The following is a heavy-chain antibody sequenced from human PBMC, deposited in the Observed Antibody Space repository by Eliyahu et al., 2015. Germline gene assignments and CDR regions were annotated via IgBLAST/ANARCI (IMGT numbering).Heavy chain of an antibody. CDR1: GFXLGGHW. J-gene: IGHJ2*01. CDR3: AREILGGPHSYFDP. CDR2: VNQDGSAE. D-gene: IGHD2-15*01. V-gene: IGHV3-7*01. Sequence: EVQVVESGGGLVQPGGSLRLSCAASGFXLGGHWMXWVRQAAGKGPEWVANVNQDGSAEVYVDSVKGRFTISRDNAKNSLYLQMNSLRDEDTAVYYCAREILGGPHSYFDPWGRGTLVTVSS.